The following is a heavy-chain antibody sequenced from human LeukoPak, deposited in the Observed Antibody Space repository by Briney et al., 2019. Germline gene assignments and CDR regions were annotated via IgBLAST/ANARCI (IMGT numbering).Heavy chain of an antibody. CDR3: AKGRGQQLTWFDP. CDR1: GGSFSGYY. D-gene: IGHD6-13*01. J-gene: IGHJ5*02. Sequence: SETLSLTCAVYGGSFSGYYWSWIRQPPGKGLEWIGEINHSGSTNYNPSLKSRVTISVDTSKNQFSLRLSSVTAADTAVYYCAKGRGQQLTWFDPWGQGTLVTVSS. V-gene: IGHV4-34*01. CDR2: INHSGST.